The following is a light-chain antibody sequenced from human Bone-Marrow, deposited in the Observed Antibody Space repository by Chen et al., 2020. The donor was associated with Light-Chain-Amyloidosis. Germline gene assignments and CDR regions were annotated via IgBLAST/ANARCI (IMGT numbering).Light chain of an antibody. V-gene: IGLV6-57*01. J-gene: IGLJ3*02. CDR2: EDN. CDR3: QSYQGSSQGV. CDR1: SGSIATNY. Sequence: NFMLTQPHSVSESPGKTVIISCTRSSGSIATNYVQWYQQRPGSSPTTVICEDNQRPSGVPDRFSGSIDRSSNSASLTISGLKTEDEADYYCQSYQGSSQGVFGGGTKLTVL.